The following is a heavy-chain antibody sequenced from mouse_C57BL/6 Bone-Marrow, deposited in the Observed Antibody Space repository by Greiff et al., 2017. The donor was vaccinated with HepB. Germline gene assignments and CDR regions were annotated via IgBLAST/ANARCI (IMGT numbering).Heavy chain of an antibody. CDR3: ARSYYGSSYVNFDY. J-gene: IGHJ2*01. Sequence: QVQLQQPGAELVKPGASVKMSCKASGYTFTSYWITWVKQRPGQGLEWIGDIYPGSGSTNYNEKFKSKATLTVDTSSSTAYMQLSSLTSEDSAVYYCARSYYGSSYVNFDYWGQGTTLTVSS. CDR2: IYPGSGST. CDR1: GYTFTSYW. V-gene: IGHV1-55*01. D-gene: IGHD1-1*01.